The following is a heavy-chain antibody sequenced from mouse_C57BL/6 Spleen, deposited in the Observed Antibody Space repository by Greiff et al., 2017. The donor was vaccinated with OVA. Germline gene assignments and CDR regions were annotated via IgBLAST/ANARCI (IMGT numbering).Heavy chain of an antibody. Sequence: VKLMESGPELVKPGASVKISCKASGYAFSSSWMNWVKQRPGKGLEWIGRIYPGDGDTNYNGKFKGKATLTADKSSSTAYMQLSSLTSEDSAVYFCARCDGYPYYYAMDYWGQGTSVTVSS. D-gene: IGHD2-3*01. CDR2: IYPGDGDT. CDR3: ARCDGYPYYYAMDY. CDR1: GYAFSSSW. J-gene: IGHJ4*01. V-gene: IGHV1-82*01.